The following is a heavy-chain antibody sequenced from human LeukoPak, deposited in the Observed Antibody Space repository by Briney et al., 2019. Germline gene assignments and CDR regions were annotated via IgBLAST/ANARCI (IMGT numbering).Heavy chain of an antibody. D-gene: IGHD3-22*01. Sequence: SETLSLTCTVSGGSISSYYWSWIRQPPGKGLEWIGYIYYSGSTNYNPSLKSRVTISVDTSKNQFSLKLSSVTAADTAVCHCARGRTYYYDSSGALWFDPWGQGTLVTVSS. V-gene: IGHV4-59*01. CDR3: ARGRTYYYDSSGALWFDP. J-gene: IGHJ5*02. CDR1: GGSISSYY. CDR2: IYYSGST.